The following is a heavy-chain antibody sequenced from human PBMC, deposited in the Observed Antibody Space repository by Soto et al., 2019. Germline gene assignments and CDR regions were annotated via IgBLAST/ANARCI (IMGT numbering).Heavy chain of an antibody. CDR3: AGGGVRGVITRTRDYYGMDV. V-gene: IGHV5-51*01. J-gene: IGHJ6*02. Sequence: GESLKISCNGSGFSFTNYWIGWVRQMPGKGLEWMGDIYPGDSDIRYSPSFQGQVTISADKSISTAYLQWSSLKASDTAMYYCAGGGVRGVITRTRDYYGMDVWGQGTTVTVSS. CDR2: IYPGDSDI. D-gene: IGHD3-10*01. CDR1: GFSFTNYW.